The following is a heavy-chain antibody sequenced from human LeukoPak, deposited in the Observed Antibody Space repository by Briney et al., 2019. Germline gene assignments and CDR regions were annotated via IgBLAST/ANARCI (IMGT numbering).Heavy chain of an antibody. CDR3: ARDLVTMVRGVPGY. Sequence: PGGSLRLSCAASGFSFSSSGMNWVRQAPGKGLEWVSYIDTSSTTKNYADSVKGRFTISRDNAKNSLYLQMNSLRADDTALYYCARDLVTMVRGVPGYWGQGTLVTVSS. V-gene: IGHV3-48*01. D-gene: IGHD3-10*01. J-gene: IGHJ4*02. CDR1: GFSFSSSG. CDR2: IDTSSTTK.